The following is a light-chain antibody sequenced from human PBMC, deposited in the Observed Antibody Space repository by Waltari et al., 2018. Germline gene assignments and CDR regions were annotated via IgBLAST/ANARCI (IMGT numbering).Light chain of an antibody. CDR3: LQDYDYPYT. CDR1: QGIRND. Sequence: AIQMTQSPSSLSASVRNRVTITCRASQGIRNDLGWYQQKPGKAHKLLIYAASSLQSGVPSRFGGRGSGTDFTLTISSLQPEDFATYYCLQDYDYPYTFGQGTKLEIK. V-gene: IGKV1-6*01. CDR2: AAS. J-gene: IGKJ2*01.